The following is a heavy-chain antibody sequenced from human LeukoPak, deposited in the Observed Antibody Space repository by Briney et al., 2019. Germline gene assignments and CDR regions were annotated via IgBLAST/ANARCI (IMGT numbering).Heavy chain of an antibody. D-gene: IGHD2-2*01. CDR2: IYYSGST. V-gene: IGHV4-59*11. Sequence: SETLSLTCTVSGGSISSHYWSWIRQPPGKGLEWIGYIYYSGSTNYNPSLKSRVTISVDTSKNQFSLKLSSVTAADTAVYYCARSAGYCSSTSCYYYDYWGQGTLVTVSS. J-gene: IGHJ4*02. CDR1: GGSISSHY. CDR3: ARSAGYCSSTSCYYYDY.